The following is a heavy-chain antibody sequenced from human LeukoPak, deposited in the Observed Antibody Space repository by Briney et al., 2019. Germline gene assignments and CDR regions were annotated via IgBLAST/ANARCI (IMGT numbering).Heavy chain of an antibody. J-gene: IGHJ6*02. CDR1: GGSISSYY. Sequence: SETLSLTCTVSGGSISSYYWSWIRQPPGKGLEWIGYIYYSGSTNYNPSLKSRVTISVDTSKNQFSLKLSSVTAADTAVYYCARHGSYYGSGSGYYYGMDVWGQGTTVTVSS. D-gene: IGHD3-10*01. CDR2: IYYSGST. CDR3: ARHGSYYGSGSGYYYGMDV. V-gene: IGHV4-59*08.